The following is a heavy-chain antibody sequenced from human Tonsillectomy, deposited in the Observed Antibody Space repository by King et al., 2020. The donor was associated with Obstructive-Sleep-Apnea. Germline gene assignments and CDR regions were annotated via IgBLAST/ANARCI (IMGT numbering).Heavy chain of an antibody. J-gene: IGHJ4*02. CDR3: AKDICTNGVCTYDY. Sequence: VQLVDSGGGLVQPGGSLRLSCAASGFTFNSYAMNWVRQAPGKGLEWVSGVSGSGDNTFYADSVKGRFTISRDNSKRTLYLQMNSLRAKDTAVYYCAKDICTNGVCTYDYSGQGTLVSVSS. CDR1: GFTFNSYA. CDR2: VSGSGDNT. D-gene: IGHD2-8*01. V-gene: IGHV3-23*04.